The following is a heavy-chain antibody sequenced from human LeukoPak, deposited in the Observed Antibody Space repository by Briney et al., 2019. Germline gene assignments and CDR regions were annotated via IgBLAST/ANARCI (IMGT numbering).Heavy chain of an antibody. CDR3: ARARIELEPTPFDY. J-gene: IGHJ4*02. V-gene: IGHV1-2*02. CDR1: GYTFTGYY. CDR2: INPNSGGT. Sequence: ASVKVSCKASGYTFTGYYMHWVRQAPGQGLEWMGWINPNSGGTNYALKFQGRDTMTRDTSISTAYMELSRLRSDDTAVYYCARARIELEPTPFDYWGQGTLVTVSS. D-gene: IGHD1-1*01.